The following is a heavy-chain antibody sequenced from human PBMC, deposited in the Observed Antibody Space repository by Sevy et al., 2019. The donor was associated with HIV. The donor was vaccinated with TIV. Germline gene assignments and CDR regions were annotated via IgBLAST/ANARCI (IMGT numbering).Heavy chain of an antibody. CDR1: GFTFSSYW. CDR3: ARDVTQASYGSPSFDY. CDR2: INSDGSST. V-gene: IGHV3-74*01. J-gene: IGHJ4*02. Sequence: GGCLRLSCAASGFTFSSYWMHWVRQAPGKGLVWVSRINSDGSSTSYADSVKGRFTISRDNAKNTLYLQMNSLRAEDTPVYYCARDVTQASYGSPSFDYWGQGTLVTVSS. D-gene: IGHD5-18*01.